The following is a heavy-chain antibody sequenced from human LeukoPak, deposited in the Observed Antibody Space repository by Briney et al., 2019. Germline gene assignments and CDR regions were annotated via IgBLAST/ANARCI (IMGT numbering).Heavy chain of an antibody. Sequence: SETLSLTCTVSGDSLSAHYWSWIRQPPGKGLEWIGYIYGSGSTHYDPSFRSRATISEDTSKNQFSLQLTSVTAADTAVYYCARGKVVVVITGYYYYYGMDVWGQGTTVTVSS. D-gene: IGHD3-22*01. V-gene: IGHV4-59*08. CDR1: GDSLSAHY. J-gene: IGHJ6*02. CDR2: IYGSGST. CDR3: ARGKVVVVITGYYYYYGMDV.